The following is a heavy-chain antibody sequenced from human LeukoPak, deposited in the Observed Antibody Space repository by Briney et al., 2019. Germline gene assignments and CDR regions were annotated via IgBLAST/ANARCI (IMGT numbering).Heavy chain of an antibody. Sequence: ASVKVSCKASGYSFTGHYMHWVRQAPGQGLEWMGWINPKSGGTNYAQKLQGRVTMTTDTSTSTAYMELRSLRSDDTAVYYCARVPYSSSWYWEKDAFDIWGQGTMVTVSS. CDR2: INPKSGGT. CDR3: ARVPYSSSWYWEKDAFDI. V-gene: IGHV1-2*02. J-gene: IGHJ3*02. D-gene: IGHD6-13*01. CDR1: GYSFTGHY.